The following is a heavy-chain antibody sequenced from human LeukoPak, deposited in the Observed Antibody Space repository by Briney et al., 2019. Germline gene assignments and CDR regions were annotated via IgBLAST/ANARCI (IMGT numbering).Heavy chain of an antibody. Sequence: SETLSLACTVSGGSISGSSYYWGCIRQPPGKGLEWIGSIHYSGIIYYNPSLKIRVTISVDTSKNQFSLRLNSVTAADTAVYYCARDVAAGRWVFYYCGQGTLVTVSS. CDR2: IHYSGII. CDR1: GGSISGSSYY. J-gene: IGHJ4*02. V-gene: IGHV4-39*07. CDR3: ARDVAAGRWVFYY. D-gene: IGHD1-26*01.